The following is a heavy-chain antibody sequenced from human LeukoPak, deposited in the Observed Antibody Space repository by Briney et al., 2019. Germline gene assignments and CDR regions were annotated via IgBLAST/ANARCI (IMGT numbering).Heavy chain of an antibody. CDR1: GYSFSIYW. CDR3: ARRTNWPGGFDI. J-gene: IGHJ3*02. Sequence: GESLKTSCEASGYSFSIYWIAWVRQMPGKGLEWMGIIHPGDSDTRYSPSFEGQVTISADKSISTAYLQWSSLKASDTAMYYCARRTNWPGGFDIWGQGTMVTVSS. D-gene: IGHD1-1*01. CDR2: IHPGDSDT. V-gene: IGHV5-51*01.